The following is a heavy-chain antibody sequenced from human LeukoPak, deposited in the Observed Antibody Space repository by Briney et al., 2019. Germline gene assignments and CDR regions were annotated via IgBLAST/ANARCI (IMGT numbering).Heavy chain of an antibody. J-gene: IGHJ4*02. CDR1: GFTFSSYS. CDR2: ISSSSSTI. Sequence: GGSLRLSCAASGFTFSSYSMNWVRQAPGKGLEWVSYISSSSSTIYYADSVKGRFTISRDNAKNSLYLQMNSLRAEDTAVYYCARDRDYNWNYWGQGTLVTVSS. V-gene: IGHV3-48*01. CDR3: ARDRDYNWNY. D-gene: IGHD1-20*01.